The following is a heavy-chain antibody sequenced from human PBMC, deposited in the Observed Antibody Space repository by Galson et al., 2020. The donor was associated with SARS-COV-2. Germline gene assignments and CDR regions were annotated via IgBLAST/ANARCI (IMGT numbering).Heavy chain of an antibody. CDR1: GINVNHNY. J-gene: IGHJ4*02. V-gene: IGHV3-66*01. CDR3: ANSPYDSSGPAFY. Sequence: GESLKISCAASGINVNHNYMTWVRQAPGKGLEWVSVIFSGGTTYYADSVRGRFIISRDSSKNTLFLQMNSLRVEDTALYYCANSPYDSSGPAFYWGQGTLVTVSS. CDR2: IFSGGTT. D-gene: IGHD3-22*01.